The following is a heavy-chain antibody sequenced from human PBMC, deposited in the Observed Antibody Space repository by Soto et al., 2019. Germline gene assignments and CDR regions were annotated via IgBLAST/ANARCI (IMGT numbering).Heavy chain of an antibody. D-gene: IGHD2-2*01. CDR1: GFSFSKYG. CDR2: VSSDGSNK. V-gene: IGHV3-30*18. CDR3: AKYRVIQLLPIWPDP. J-gene: IGHJ5*02. Sequence: QEHLVESGGGVLQPGTSLRLSCVASGFSFSKYGMHWVRQAPGKGLEWVASVSSDGSNKYYADSVKGRFTISRDNSKSTLYLQVDSLRGDDTAVYYCAKYRVIQLLPIWPDPWGQGTLVTVSS.